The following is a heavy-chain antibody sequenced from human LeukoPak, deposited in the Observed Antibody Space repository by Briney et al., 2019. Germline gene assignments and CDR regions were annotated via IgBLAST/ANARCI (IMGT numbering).Heavy chain of an antibody. CDR2: INHSGST. CDR3: AREGDSSGYYSYYFDY. Sequence: PSETLSLTCAVYGGSFSGYYWIWIRQPPGKGLEWIGEINHSGSTNYNPSLKSRVTISVDTSKNQFSLKLSSVTAADTAVYYCAREGDSSGYYSYYFDYWGQGTLVTVSS. CDR1: GGSFSGYY. J-gene: IGHJ4*02. V-gene: IGHV4-34*01. D-gene: IGHD3-22*01.